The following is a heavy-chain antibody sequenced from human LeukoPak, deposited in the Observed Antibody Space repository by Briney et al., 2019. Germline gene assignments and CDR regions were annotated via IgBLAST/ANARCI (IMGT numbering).Heavy chain of an antibody. Sequence: GSLRLSCAASGFTVSSNYMSWIRQPPGKGLEWIGYIYYSGITNYNPSLKSRVTISVDTSKNQFSLKLSSVTAADTAVYYCARVGSGETNYYYYGMDVWGQGTTVTVSS. D-gene: IGHD6-19*01. CDR1: GFTVSSNY. CDR3: ARVGSGETNYYYYGMDV. CDR2: IYYSGIT. J-gene: IGHJ6*02. V-gene: IGHV4-59*02.